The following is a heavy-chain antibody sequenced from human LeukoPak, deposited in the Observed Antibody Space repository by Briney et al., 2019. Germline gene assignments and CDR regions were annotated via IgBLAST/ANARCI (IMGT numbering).Heavy chain of an antibody. J-gene: IGHJ4*02. V-gene: IGHV4-59*05. D-gene: IGHD1-26*01. CDR2: IYYSGST. CDR3: ARRTGSYLSRGFDY. Sequence: SETLSLTCTVSGGSISSYYWSWIRQPAGKGLEWIGSIYYSGSTYYNPSLKSRVTISVDTSKNQFSLKLSSVTAADTAVYYCARRTGSYLSRGFDYWGQGTLVTVSS. CDR1: GGSISSYY.